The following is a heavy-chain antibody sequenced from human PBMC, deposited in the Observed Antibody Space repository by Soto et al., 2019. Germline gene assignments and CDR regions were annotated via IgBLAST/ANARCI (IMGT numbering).Heavy chain of an antibody. V-gene: IGHV3-30-3*01. J-gene: IGHJ4*02. Sequence: AGGSLRLSCAASGFTFSNFAVHWVRQAPGNGLEWLAVLSYDGSNIYYADSVKGRFTVSRVNSKNALFLQMNILRGEDTAVYYCARSLAVAGSGPDYWGQGALVTVSS. CDR2: LSYDGSNI. CDR3: ARSLAVAGSGPDY. D-gene: IGHD6-19*01. CDR1: GFTFSNFA.